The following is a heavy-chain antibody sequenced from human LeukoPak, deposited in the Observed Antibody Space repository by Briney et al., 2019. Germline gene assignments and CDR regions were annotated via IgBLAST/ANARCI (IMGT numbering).Heavy chain of an antibody. Sequence: ASVKVSCKASGGTFSSYAISWVRQAPGQGLEWMGRIIPILGIANYAQKFQGRVTITADKSTSTTYMELSSLRSEDTAVYYCARARITVNVSYWYFDLWGRGTLVTVSS. V-gene: IGHV1-69*04. CDR3: ARARITVNVSYWYFDL. J-gene: IGHJ2*01. CDR1: GGTFSSYA. CDR2: IIPILGIA. D-gene: IGHD3-3*01.